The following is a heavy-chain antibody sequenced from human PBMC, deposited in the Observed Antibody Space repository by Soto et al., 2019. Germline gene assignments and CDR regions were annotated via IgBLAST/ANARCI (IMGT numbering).Heavy chain of an antibody. CDR3: AGGVGNTYVYSLGY. D-gene: IGHD5-18*01. J-gene: IGHJ4*02. CDR1: GYTFTGYY. CDR2: INAGNGNT. Sequence: ASVKVSCKASGYTFTGYYMHWVRQAPGQGLEWMGWINAGNGNTKYSQKFQGRVTITRDTSASTAYMELSSLRSEDTAVYYCAGGVGNTYVYSLGYWGQGTLVTVSS. V-gene: IGHV1-3*01.